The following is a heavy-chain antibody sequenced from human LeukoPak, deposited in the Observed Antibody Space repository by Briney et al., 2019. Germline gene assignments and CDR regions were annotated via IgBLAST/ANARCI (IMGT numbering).Heavy chain of an antibody. CDR1: GFTFSSYE. D-gene: IGHD2-15*01. CDR2: ISSSGSTI. CDR3: AKGAEYCSGGSCYSGEFDP. Sequence: GGSLRLSCAASGFTFSSYEMNWVRQAPGKGLEWVSYISSSGSTIYYADSVKGRFTISRDNAKNSLYLQMNSLRAEDTAVYYCAKGAEYCSGGSCYSGEFDPWGQGTLVTVSS. V-gene: IGHV3-48*03. J-gene: IGHJ5*02.